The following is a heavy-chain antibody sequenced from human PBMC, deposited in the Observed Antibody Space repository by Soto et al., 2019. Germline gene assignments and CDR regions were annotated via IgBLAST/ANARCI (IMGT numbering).Heavy chain of an antibody. V-gene: IGHV1-69*13. CDR3: ARDRSSLNAFDI. Sequence: GASVKVSCKASGGTFSSYAISWVRQAPGQGLEWMGGIIPIFGTANYAQKFQGRVTITADESTSTAYMELSSLRSEDTAVYYCARDRSSLNAFDIWGQGTIDTVSS. CDR2: IIPIFGTA. J-gene: IGHJ3*02. CDR1: GGTFSSYA. D-gene: IGHD6-6*01.